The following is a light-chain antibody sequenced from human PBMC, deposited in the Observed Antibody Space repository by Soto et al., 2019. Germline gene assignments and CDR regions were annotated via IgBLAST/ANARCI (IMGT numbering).Light chain of an antibody. V-gene: IGKV3-15*01. J-gene: IGKJ4*01. CDR3: QQFSSSPLT. CDR2: GAT. Sequence: EILMTQSPATLSVSPGERATLSCRASQSVRSNLAWYQQKPGQAPRLLIFGATTRATGMPARFSGSGSGTDFTLTISRLEPEDFAVYFCQQFSSSPLTFGGGTKVDIK. CDR1: QSVRSN.